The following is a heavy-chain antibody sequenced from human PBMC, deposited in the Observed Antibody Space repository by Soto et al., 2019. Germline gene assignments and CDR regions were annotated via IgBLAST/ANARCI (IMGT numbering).Heavy chain of an antibody. Sequence: VGSLRLSCVASGFTFTSYSMLWVRQPPGKGLEWVSSISSDNNYIYYADSVKGRFTISRDNAKNSLYLQMISLRAEDTAVYYCARGRTCTGGTCHGWADYRGQRPLVTVS. CDR1: GFTFTSYS. D-gene: IGHD2-8*02. J-gene: IGHJ4*02. CDR3: ARGRTCTGGTCHGWADY. CDR2: ISSDNNYI. V-gene: IGHV3-21*01.